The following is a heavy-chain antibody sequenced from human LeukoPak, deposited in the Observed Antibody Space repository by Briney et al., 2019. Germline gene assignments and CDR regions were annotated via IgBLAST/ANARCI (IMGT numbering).Heavy chain of an antibody. V-gene: IGHV4-4*07. D-gene: IGHD6-13*01. CDR2: IYTSGST. J-gene: IGHJ5*02. CDR1: GGSISSYY. CDR3: ARDGYSSSWYWFDP. Sequence: KPSETLSLTCTVSGGSISSYYWSWIRQPAGKGLEWTGRIYTSGSTNYNPSLKSRVTMSVDTSKNQFSLKLSSVTAADTAVYYCARDGYSSSWYWFDPWGQGTLVTVSS.